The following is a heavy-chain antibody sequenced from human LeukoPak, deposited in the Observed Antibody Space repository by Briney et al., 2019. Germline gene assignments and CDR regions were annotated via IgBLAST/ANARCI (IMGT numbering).Heavy chain of an antibody. Sequence: GGSLRLSCAASGFTFSSYAMSWVRQAPGKGLEWVSAISGSGGSTYYADSVKGRFTISRDNSKNTLYLQMNSLRAEDTAVYYCARERIAAAGTGGYYFDYWGQGTLVTVSS. V-gene: IGHV3-23*01. CDR3: ARERIAAAGTGGYYFDY. J-gene: IGHJ4*02. CDR1: GFTFSSYA. D-gene: IGHD6-13*01. CDR2: ISGSGGST.